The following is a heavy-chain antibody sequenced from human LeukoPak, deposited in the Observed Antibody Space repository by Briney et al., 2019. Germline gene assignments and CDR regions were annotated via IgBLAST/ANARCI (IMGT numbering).Heavy chain of an antibody. CDR3: VKDLTGTWSFDY. Sequence: GRSLRLSCSTSGFTFSNHFMHWVRQAPGKGLEYVSSIGPNGASTLYADSVKGRFTISRDNSKNALYLQLTSLRLEDTALYYCVKDLTGTWSFDYWGQGTLVTVSS. J-gene: IGHJ4*02. CDR2: IGPNGAST. D-gene: IGHD3-9*01. CDR1: GFTFSNHF. V-gene: IGHV3-64D*06.